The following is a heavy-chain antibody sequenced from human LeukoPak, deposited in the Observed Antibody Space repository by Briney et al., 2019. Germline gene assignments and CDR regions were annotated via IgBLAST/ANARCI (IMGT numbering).Heavy chain of an antibody. D-gene: IGHD3/OR15-3a*01. CDR1: GGSISSYY. CDR3: ARGLDRGNYYYMDV. CDR2: IYYSGST. V-gene: IGHV4-59*01. Sequence: PSETLSLTCTVSGGSISSYYWSWIRQPPGKGLEWIGYIYYSGSTNYNPSLKSRVTISVDTSKNQFSLKLSSVAAADRAVYYCARGLDRGNYYYMDVWGKGTTVIVSS. J-gene: IGHJ6*03.